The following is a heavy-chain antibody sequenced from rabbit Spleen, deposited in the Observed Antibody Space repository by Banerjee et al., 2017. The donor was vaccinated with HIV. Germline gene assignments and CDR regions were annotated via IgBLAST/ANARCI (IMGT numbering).Heavy chain of an antibody. Sequence: QEQLVESGGGLVQTEGSLTLTCKASGFSFGDRDVMCWVGQAPGKGLEWIACINAATAKPVYATWAKGRFTISRTSSTTVTLPMTSLTSADTATYFCARDLVGVIGWNFYLWGPVTLVTVS. J-gene: IGHJ4*01. CDR2: INAATAKP. CDR1: GFSFGDRDV. V-gene: IGHV1S45*01. CDR3: ARDLVGVIGWNFYL. D-gene: IGHD1-1*01.